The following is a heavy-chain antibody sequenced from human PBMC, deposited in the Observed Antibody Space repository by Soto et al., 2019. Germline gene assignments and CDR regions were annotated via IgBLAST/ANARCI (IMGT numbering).Heavy chain of an antibody. Sequence: QMQLQESGPGLVKPSETLSLTCTVSGASITSSYWSWIRQSPGKGLEWIAYVYHTGATNYNPSLKSRVTLSLDTSKSQFSLNLTSLTTADTAVYFCARGGNRYSNVASGVGGFDYWGQGSLVTVSS. CDR1: GASITSSY. CDR2: VYHTGAT. D-gene: IGHD5-12*01. CDR3: ARGGNRYSNVASGVGGFDY. J-gene: IGHJ4*02. V-gene: IGHV4-59*01.